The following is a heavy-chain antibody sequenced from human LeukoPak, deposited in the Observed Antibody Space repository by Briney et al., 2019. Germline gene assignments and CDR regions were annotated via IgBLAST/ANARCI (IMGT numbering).Heavy chain of an antibody. Sequence: GGSLRLSCAASGFTFSSYWMYWVRQAPGKGLVWVSRIKSDGSSTNYADSVKGRFTISRDNSKNTLYLQMNSLRAEDTAVYYCAKGIGGSYYYWGQGTLVTVSS. CDR3: AKGIGGSYYY. CDR2: IKSDGSST. D-gene: IGHD1-26*01. V-gene: IGHV3-74*01. CDR1: GFTFSSYW. J-gene: IGHJ4*02.